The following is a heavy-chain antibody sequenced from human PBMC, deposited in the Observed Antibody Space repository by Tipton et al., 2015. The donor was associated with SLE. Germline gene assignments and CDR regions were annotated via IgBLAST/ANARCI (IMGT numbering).Heavy chain of an antibody. V-gene: IGHV3-49*04. CDR1: GFTFGDYA. Sequence: RSLRLSCTASGFTFGDYAMSWVRQAPGKGLEWVGFIRSKAYGGTTEYAASVKGRFTISRDDSKSIAYLQMNSLKTEDTAVYYCTRDAHDIPLDYWGQGTLVTVSS. CDR3: TRDAHDIPLDY. J-gene: IGHJ4*02. CDR2: IRSKAYGGTT. D-gene: IGHD3-9*01.